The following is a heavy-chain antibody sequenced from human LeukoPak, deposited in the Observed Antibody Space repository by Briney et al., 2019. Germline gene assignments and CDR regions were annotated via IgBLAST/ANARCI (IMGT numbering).Heavy chain of an antibody. CDR1: GGTFSSYA. CDR3: ARGFRDGYKNDAFDI. D-gene: IGHD5-24*01. J-gene: IGHJ3*02. Sequence: SVKVSCKASGGTFSSYAISWVRQAPGQGLEWMGGIIPIFGTANYAQKFQGRVTITADESTSTAYMELSSLGSEDTAVYYCARGFRDGYKNDAFDIWGQGTMVTVSS. CDR2: IIPIFGTA. V-gene: IGHV1-69*13.